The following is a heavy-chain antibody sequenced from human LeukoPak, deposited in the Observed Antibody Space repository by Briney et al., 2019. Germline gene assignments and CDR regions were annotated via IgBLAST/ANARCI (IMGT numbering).Heavy chain of an antibody. J-gene: IGHJ4*02. V-gene: IGHV3-48*03. Sequence: GGSLRLSCAASGFTFSSYGMTWVRQAPGKGLEWVAHISSGGHVISYEDSVKGRFIISRDDAESSLYLQMNSLRAEDTAVYYCARDEDGDQDFDYWGQGTLVTVSS. CDR2: ISSGGHVI. D-gene: IGHD7-27*01. CDR3: ARDEDGDQDFDY. CDR1: GFTFSSYG.